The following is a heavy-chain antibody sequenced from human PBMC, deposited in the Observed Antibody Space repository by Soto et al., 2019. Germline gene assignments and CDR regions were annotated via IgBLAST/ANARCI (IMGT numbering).Heavy chain of an antibody. CDR1: GYPFTTYW. CDR3: ARRDSRGYSYFDY. V-gene: IGHV5-51*01. D-gene: IGHD3-22*01. J-gene: IGHJ4*02. Sequence: GESLKIAGKGSGYPFTTYWIGWVRQTPGKGLEWMGIIYPGGSDTRYSPSFQGQVTISADKSTSTAYLQWSSLKASDTAMYYCARRDSRGYSYFDYWGQGTLVTVSS. CDR2: IYPGGSDT.